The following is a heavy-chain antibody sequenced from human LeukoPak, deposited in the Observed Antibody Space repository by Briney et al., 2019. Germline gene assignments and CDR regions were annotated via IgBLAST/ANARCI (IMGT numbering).Heavy chain of an antibody. J-gene: IGHJ3*02. V-gene: IGHV4-34*01. Sequence: SETLSLTCAVYGGSFSSYYWSWVRQPPGSGLEWIGEINHSGSTNYNPSLKSRVTVSIDKSKNQFSLKLSSVTAADTAVYYCARTLELGYCSSTSCLAAFDIWGQGTMVTVSS. CDR3: ARTLELGYCSSTSCLAAFDI. CDR2: INHSGST. CDR1: GGSFSSYY. D-gene: IGHD2-2*01.